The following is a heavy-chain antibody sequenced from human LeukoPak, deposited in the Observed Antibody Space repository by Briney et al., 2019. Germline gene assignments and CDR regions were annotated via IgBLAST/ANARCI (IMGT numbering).Heavy chain of an antibody. V-gene: IGHV3-23*01. CDR3: AKVSNGYYTAWYGGSFDS. Sequence: PGGSLRLSCAASGFTFSSYGMTWVRQAPGKGLEWVSGISGSGGSTYYADSVKGRFTISRDNSKNTLYLQMNSLRAEDTAVYYCAKVSNGYYTAWYGGSFDSWGQGTLVTVSS. J-gene: IGHJ4*02. D-gene: IGHD6-19*01. CDR2: ISGSGGST. CDR1: GFTFSSYG.